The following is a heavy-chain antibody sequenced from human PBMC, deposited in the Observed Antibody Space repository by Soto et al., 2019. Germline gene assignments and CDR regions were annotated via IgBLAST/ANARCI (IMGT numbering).Heavy chain of an antibody. CDR2: IKSKTDGGTT. Sequence: GGSLRLSCAASGFTFSNAWMSWVRQAPGKGLEWVGRIKSKTDGGTTDYAAPVKGRFTISRDDSKNTLYLQMNSLKTEDTAVYYCTTRIAARRRLGAFDIWGQGTMVTVSS. V-gene: IGHV3-15*01. CDR3: TTRIAARRRLGAFDI. D-gene: IGHD6-6*01. CDR1: GFTFSNAW. J-gene: IGHJ3*02.